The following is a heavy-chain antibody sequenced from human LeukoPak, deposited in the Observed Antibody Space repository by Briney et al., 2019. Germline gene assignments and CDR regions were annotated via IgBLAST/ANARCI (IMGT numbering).Heavy chain of an antibody. J-gene: IGHJ4*02. Sequence: ASVKASCKASGYTFTSYYMHWVRQAPGQGLEWMGIINPSGGSTSYAQKFQGRVTMTRDTSTSTVYMELSSLRSEDTAVYYCATSSIAAAGRGFSGSSGYYFDYWGQGTLVTVSS. CDR3: ATSSIAAAGRGFSGSSGYYFDY. V-gene: IGHV1-46*01. CDR1: GYTFTSYY. D-gene: IGHD6-13*01. CDR2: INPSGGST.